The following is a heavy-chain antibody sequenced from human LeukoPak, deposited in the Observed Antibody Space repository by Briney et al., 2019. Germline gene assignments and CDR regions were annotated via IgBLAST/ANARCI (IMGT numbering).Heavy chain of an antibody. V-gene: IGHV1-2*02. J-gene: IGHJ5*02. CDR1: GYTFTGYY. CDR3: ARVLTVRGVIQTYNWFDP. CDR2: INPNSGGT. Sequence: ASVKVSCKASGYTFTGYYMHWVRQAPGRGLEWMGWINPNSGGTNYAQKFQGRVTMTRDTSISTAYMELSRLRSDDTAVYYCARVLTVRGVIQTYNWFDPWGQGTLVTVSS. D-gene: IGHD3-10*01.